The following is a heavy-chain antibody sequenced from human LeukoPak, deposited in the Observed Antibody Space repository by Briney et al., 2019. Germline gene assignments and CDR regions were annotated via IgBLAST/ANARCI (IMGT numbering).Heavy chain of an antibody. D-gene: IGHD3-22*01. CDR1: GFTFSSYA. CDR3: AKEGYYYDSSGYRY. Sequence: GGSLRLSSAASGFTFSSYAMSWVRQAPGKGLEWVSAISGSGGSTYYADSVKGRFTISRDNSKNTLYLQMNSLRAEDTAVYYCAKEGYYYDSSGYRYWGQGTLVTVSS. J-gene: IGHJ4*02. CDR2: ISGSGGST. V-gene: IGHV3-23*01.